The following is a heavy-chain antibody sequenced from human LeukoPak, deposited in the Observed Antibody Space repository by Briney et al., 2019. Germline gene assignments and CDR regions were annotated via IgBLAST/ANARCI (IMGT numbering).Heavy chain of an antibody. CDR3: ARVGGWEPKLHGVTFDY. V-gene: IGHV4-59*01. CDR2: IYYTGST. CDR1: DGSIRSYY. D-gene: IGHD1-26*01. J-gene: IGHJ4*02. Sequence: PSETLSLTCTVPDGSIRSYYWSWIRQPPGKGLEWIGYIYYTGSTNYNPSLKSRVTMSADTSKNQFSLKLSSVTAADTAVYFCARVGGWEPKLHGVTFDYLGQGTLVTVSS.